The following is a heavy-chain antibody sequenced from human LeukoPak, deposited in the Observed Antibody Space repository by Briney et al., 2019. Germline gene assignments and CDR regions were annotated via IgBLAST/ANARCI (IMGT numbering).Heavy chain of an antibody. V-gene: IGHV3-7*03. CDR1: RFTFSSSW. CDR3: AREWWGYDVLTGDNWFDP. J-gene: IGHJ5*02. Sequence: GGSLRLSCGASRFTFSSSWMCWVRQAPGKGLEWLANINEAGSVTNYVHSVRGRFTISRDNAKNSLYLQMNSLGVEDTAAYYCAREWWGYDVLTGDNWFDPWGQGTLVTAPS. D-gene: IGHD3-9*01. CDR2: INEAGSVT.